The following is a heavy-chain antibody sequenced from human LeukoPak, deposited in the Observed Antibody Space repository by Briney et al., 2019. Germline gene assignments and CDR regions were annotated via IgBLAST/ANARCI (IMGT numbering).Heavy chain of an antibody. Sequence: GASVKVSCKASGYTFTGYYMHWVRQAPGQGLEWMGWINPNSGGTNYAQKFQGRVTMTRDTSISTAYMERSRLRSDDTAVYYCVRATAAAGLFEYYFDYWGQGTLVTVSS. CDR2: INPNSGGT. V-gene: IGHV1-2*02. CDR1: GYTFTGYY. J-gene: IGHJ4*02. CDR3: VRATAAAGLFEYYFDY. D-gene: IGHD6-13*01.